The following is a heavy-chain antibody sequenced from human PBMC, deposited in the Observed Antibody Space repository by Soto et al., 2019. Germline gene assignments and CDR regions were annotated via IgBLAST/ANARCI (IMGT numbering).Heavy chain of an antibody. D-gene: IGHD6-13*01. CDR3: ARDFTKSSSWPYYFDY. CDR2: ISAYSGST. CDR1: GYTFITYG. Sequence: QVQLVQSGAEVKKPGASVKVSCKASGYTFITYGISWVRQAPGQGLEWMGWISAYSGSTKFAQKLQGRVTMTTDTSTTTAYMDLRSLTSDDTAVYYCARDFTKSSSWPYYFDYWGQGTLVTVSS. V-gene: IGHV1-18*01. J-gene: IGHJ4*02.